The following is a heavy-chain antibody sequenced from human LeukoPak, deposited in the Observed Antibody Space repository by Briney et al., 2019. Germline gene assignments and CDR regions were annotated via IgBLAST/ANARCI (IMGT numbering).Heavy chain of an antibody. J-gene: IGHJ4*02. CDR3: ARGGHSGYDFDY. CDR1: GYTFTSYD. D-gene: IGHD5-12*01. V-gene: IGHV1-2*04. CDR2: IDPNSGGT. Sequence: ASVKVSCKASGYTFTSYDIHWVRQAPGQGLEWMGWIDPNSGGTNYAQKFQGWVTMTRDTSISTAYMELSRLRSDDTAVYYCARGGHSGYDFDYWGQGTLVTVSS.